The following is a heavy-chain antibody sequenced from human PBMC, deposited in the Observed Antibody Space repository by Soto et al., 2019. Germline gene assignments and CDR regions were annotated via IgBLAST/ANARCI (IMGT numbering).Heavy chain of an antibody. CDR2: INSDGSST. CDR3: ANQRAMVPFDYYYYGMDV. J-gene: IGHJ6*02. D-gene: IGHD5-18*01. CDR1: GFTFSSYW. V-gene: IGHV3-74*01. Sequence: GGSLRLSCAASGFTFSSYWMHWVRQAPGKGLVWVSRINSDGSSTSYADSVKGQFTISRDNAKNTLYLQMNSLRAEDTAVYYCANQRAMVPFDYYYYGMDVWGQGTTVTVSS.